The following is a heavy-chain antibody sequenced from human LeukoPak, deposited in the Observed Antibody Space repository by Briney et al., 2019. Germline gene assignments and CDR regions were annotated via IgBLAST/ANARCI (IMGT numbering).Heavy chain of an antibody. CDR3: ATGKEFSAAFDI. V-gene: IGHV1-24*01. Sequence: ASVKVSCKVSGYPVTEFSMHWVRQAPGKGLEWMGGFDPGDGEIIYAQKFQGRVTMTEDTFTDTAYMEVSSLRSEDTAVYYCATGKEFSAAFDIWGQGTMVTVSS. D-gene: IGHD2/OR15-2a*01. CDR2: FDPGDGEI. J-gene: IGHJ3*02. CDR1: GYPVTEFS.